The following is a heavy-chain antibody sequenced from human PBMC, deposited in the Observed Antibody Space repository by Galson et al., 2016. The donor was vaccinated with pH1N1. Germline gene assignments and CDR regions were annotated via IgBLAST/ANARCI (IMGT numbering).Heavy chain of an antibody. CDR1: GFTFDDYA. CDR3: VQAENSMALSPTFGF. J-gene: IGHJ4*02. D-gene: IGHD2/OR15-2a*01. CDR2: ISWNSGSI. V-gene: IGHV3-9*01. Sequence: SLRLSCAASGFTFDDYAMHWVRQAPGKGLEWVSGISWNSGSIGYADSVKGRFTISRDNAKNFLFLQMNSLRPEDTALYYCVQAENSMALSPTFGFWGQGTRVTVSS.